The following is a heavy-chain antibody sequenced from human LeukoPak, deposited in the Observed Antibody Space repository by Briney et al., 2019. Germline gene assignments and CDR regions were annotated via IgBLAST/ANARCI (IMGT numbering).Heavy chain of an antibody. CDR2: IIPILGIA. J-gene: IGHJ4*02. V-gene: IGHV1-69*04. CDR3: ARTYYYDSSGYYSGY. Sequence: ASVKVSCKASGGTFSSSAISWVRQAPGQGLEWMGRIIPILGIANYAQKFQGRVTITADKSTSTAYMELSSLRSEDTAVYYCARTYYYDSSGYYSGYWGQGTLVTVSS. CDR1: GGTFSSSA. D-gene: IGHD3-22*01.